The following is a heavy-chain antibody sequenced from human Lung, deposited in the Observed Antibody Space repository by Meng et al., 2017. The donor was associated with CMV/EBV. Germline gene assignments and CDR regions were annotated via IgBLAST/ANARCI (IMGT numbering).Heavy chain of an antibody. D-gene: IGHD3-3*01. Sequence: SCAASGFSFSSYAMTWDRQAPGTGLEWVSSISGVDGSTYYTDSGKGRFTISRDNSKNTLYLQINSLRAEDTAVYYCAKNYYDFWSGYFPPTNAMEAWXQGTTVTVSS. V-gene: IGHV3-23*01. CDR1: GFSFSSYA. CDR3: AKNYYDFWSGYFPPTNAMEA. J-gene: IGHJ6*02. CDR2: ISGVDGST.